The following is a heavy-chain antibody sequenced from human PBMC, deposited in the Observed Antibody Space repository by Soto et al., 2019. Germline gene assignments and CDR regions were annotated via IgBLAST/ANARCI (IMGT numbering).Heavy chain of an antibody. CDR2: IVPIFGTA. CDR3: APSLLGYSFGFGNGMDF. D-gene: IGHD5-18*01. V-gene: IGHV1-69*12. Sequence: QVQLVQSGAEVKKPGSSVKVSCNASGGTLISYAISWVRQAPGQGPEWMGGIVPIFGTANYAQKFQGRVKITADESPSTAYRELSSLRSEDTAVNHCAPSLLGYSFGFGNGMDFWGKGTTVTVSS. CDR1: GGTLISYA. J-gene: IGHJ6*04.